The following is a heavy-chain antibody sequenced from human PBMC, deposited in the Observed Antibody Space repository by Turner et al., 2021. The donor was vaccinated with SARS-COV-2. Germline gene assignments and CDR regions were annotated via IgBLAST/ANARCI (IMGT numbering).Heavy chain of an antibody. J-gene: IGHJ4*02. V-gene: IGHV3-23*01. CDR1: GFTFSSYS. D-gene: IGHD1-1*01. Sequence: EVQLLESGGGLIQPGGSLRLSCAASGFTFSSYSMSWVRQAPGKGLEWVSSISGNGGSTYYADSVKGRFTISRDSSKNTLYLEMNNLRAEDTAIYYCVCRPGTEVEGLGDCWGQGTLVTVSP. CDR2: ISGNGGST. CDR3: VCRPGTEVEGLGDC.